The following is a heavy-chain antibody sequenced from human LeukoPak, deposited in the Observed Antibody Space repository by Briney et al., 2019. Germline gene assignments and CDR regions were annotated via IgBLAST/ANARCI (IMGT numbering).Heavy chain of an antibody. CDR1: GFTFDDYA. CDR2: ISWNSGSI. D-gene: IGHD4-11*01. V-gene: IGHV3-9*01. J-gene: IGHJ4*02. Sequence: GRSLRLSCAASGFTFDDYAMHWVRQAPGKGLEWVSGISWNSGSIGYADSVKGRFTISRDNAKNSLYLQMNSLRAEDTAVYYCASWSDYSSSDYWGQGTLVTVSS. CDR3: ASWSDYSSSDY.